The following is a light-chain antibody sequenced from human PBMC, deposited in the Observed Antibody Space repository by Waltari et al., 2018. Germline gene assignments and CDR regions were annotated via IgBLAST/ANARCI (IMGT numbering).Light chain of an antibody. Sequence: IVLTQSPGTLSLSPGERATLSCRASQSFSSTYLAWYQHKPGQAPRLLIYGTSSRATGIPDRFSGSGSGTDFTLTISRLEPEDFAVYYCQQYDVSPFTFGPGTKVDIK. CDR2: GTS. J-gene: IGKJ3*01. CDR1: QSFSSTY. CDR3: QQYDVSPFT. V-gene: IGKV3-20*01.